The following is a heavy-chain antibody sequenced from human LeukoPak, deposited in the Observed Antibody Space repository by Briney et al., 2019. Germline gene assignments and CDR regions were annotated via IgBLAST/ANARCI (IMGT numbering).Heavy chain of an antibody. CDR1: GFTFDDYA. V-gene: IGHV3-9*01. D-gene: IGHD6-6*01. Sequence: GGSLRLSCAASGFTFDDYAMHWVRQAPGKGLEWVSGISWNSGSIGYADSVKGRFTISRDNAKNSLYLQVNSLRAEDTALYYCAKDGSIAARRFDYWGQGTLVTVSS. CDR2: ISWNSGSI. J-gene: IGHJ4*02. CDR3: AKDGSIAARRFDY.